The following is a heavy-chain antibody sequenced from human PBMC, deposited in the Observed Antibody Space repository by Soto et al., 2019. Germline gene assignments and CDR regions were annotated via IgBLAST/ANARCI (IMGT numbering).Heavy chain of an antibody. CDR2: FHYSGST. CDR1: GCSISSRDSY. V-gene: IGHV4-39*01. D-gene: IGHD3-16*01. CDR3: ARGFGRSHFDY. Sequence: PSETLSLTCTVSGCSISSRDSYWGWIRQPPGKGLEWIGSFHYSGSTYYNPSLKSRVTISVDTSKNQLSLRVTSVTAADTAVYYCARGFGRSHFDYWGQGTLVTVCS. J-gene: IGHJ4*02.